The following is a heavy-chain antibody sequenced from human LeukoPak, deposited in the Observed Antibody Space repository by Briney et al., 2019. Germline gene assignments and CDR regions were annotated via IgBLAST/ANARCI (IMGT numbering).Heavy chain of an antibody. V-gene: IGHV3-7*03. D-gene: IGHD1-26*01. J-gene: IGHJ4*02. CDR3: ARLVGDVTTWDC. CDR1: GFTFSSYA. Sequence: GGSLRLSCEASGFTFSSYAMAWVRQAPGKGLEWVASIKQDESEKYYVDSVKGRFTTSRDNAKSSLYLQMNALRGEDTAVYYCARLVGDVTTWDCWGQGTPVTVSS. CDR2: IKQDESEK.